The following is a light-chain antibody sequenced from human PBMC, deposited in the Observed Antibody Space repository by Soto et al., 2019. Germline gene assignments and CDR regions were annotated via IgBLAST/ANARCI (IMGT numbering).Light chain of an antibody. CDR3: QQYQTYAT. Sequence: DIRMTQSPSTLSASVGDRVTITCRASQSISTWLAWYQQKPGKAPKLLIYDASSLESGVPSRFGGGGSGTEFTLTISSLQPDDFAIYYCQQYQTYATFGQGTKVDNK. CDR1: QSISTW. CDR2: DAS. V-gene: IGKV1-5*01. J-gene: IGKJ1*01.